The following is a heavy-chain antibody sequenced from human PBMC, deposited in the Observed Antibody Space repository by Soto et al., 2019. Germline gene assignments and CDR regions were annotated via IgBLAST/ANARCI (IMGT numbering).Heavy chain of an antibody. V-gene: IGHV3-72*01. J-gene: IGHJ2*01. D-gene: IGHD3-10*01. CDR3: SRIHLGSNKFFDL. CDR2: IRNKANSYST. CDR1: GFTFSDHY. Sequence: EMQLEESGGGLVQPGGSLRLSCAASGFTFSDHYMDWVRQAPGKGLEWIGRIRNKANSYSTEYAASVKGRFTASRDDSKNVLFLQMNSLRTKDTAMYYCSRIHLGSNKFFDLWGRGTLVTVSS.